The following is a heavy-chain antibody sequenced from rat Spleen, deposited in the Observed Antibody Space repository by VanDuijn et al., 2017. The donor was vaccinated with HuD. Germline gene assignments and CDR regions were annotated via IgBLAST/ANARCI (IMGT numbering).Heavy chain of an antibody. CDR3: ARHWYYSGEGYFDL. J-gene: IGHJ1*01. Sequence: QVQLKESGPGLVQPSQTLSLTCTVSGFSLTRYDISWVRQPPGKGLVWMGTIWAAGITNYNSVVQSRLIISRDTSKSQIFLKMNSLQPEDTGTYYCARHWYYSGEGYFDLWGPGTMVTVSS. D-gene: IGHD1-1*01. CDR2: IWAAGIT. V-gene: IGHV2-72*01. CDR1: GFSLTRYD.